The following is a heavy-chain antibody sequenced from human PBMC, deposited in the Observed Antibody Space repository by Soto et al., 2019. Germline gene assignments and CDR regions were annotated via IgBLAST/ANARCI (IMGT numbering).Heavy chain of an antibody. CDR1: GGSISSSSYY. Sequence: SETLSLTCTVSGGSISSSSYYWGWIRQPPGKGLEWIGSIYYSGSTYYNPSLKSRVTISVDTSKNQFSLKLSSVTAADTAVYYCASSYDFWSAPDHYYYYYYMDVWGKGTTVTVSS. J-gene: IGHJ6*03. CDR3: ASSYDFWSAPDHYYYYYYMDV. D-gene: IGHD3-3*01. CDR2: IYYSGST. V-gene: IGHV4-39*01.